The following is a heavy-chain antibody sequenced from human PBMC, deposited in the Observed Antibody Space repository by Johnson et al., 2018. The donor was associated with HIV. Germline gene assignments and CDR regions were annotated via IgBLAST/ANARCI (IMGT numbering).Heavy chain of an antibody. J-gene: IGHJ3*02. CDR1: GFTFSDYY. V-gene: IGHV3-23*04. CDR2: ISGSGGST. Sequence: VLLVESGGGLVKPGRSLRLSCAASGFTFSDYYMSWIRQAPGKGLEWVSAISGSGGSTYYADSVKGRFTISRDNSKNTLYLQMNSLRAEDTAVYYCARQGGWAFDIWGQGTMVTVSS. CDR3: ARQGGWAFDI. D-gene: IGHD3-16*01.